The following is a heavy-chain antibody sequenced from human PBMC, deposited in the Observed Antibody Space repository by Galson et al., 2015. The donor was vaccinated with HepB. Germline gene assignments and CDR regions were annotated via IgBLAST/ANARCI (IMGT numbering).Heavy chain of an antibody. CDR1: GFIFSSYA. Sequence: SLRLSCAASGFIFSSYAMHWVRQAPGKGLEWVAVISYDGSNKYYADSVKGRFTISRDNSKNTLYLQMNSLRPEDTAVYYCARASLNRAVAGDGPVRYWGQGTLVTVSS. D-gene: IGHD6-19*01. V-gene: IGHV3-30*04. CDR3: ARASLNRAVAGDGPVRY. J-gene: IGHJ4*02. CDR2: ISYDGSNK.